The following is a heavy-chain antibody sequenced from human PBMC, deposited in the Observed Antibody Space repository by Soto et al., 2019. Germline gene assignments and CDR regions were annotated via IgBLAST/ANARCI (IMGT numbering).Heavy chain of an antibody. J-gene: IGHJ6*02. CDR1: GFTFSSYW. D-gene: IGHD3-10*01. V-gene: IGHV3-7*05. Sequence: GGSLRLSCAASGFTFSSYWMSWVRQAPGKGLEWVANIKQDGSEKYYVDSVKGRFTISRDNAKNPLYLQMNSLRAEDTAVYYCVTYGSGGREIYYYGMDVWGQGTTVTVSS. CDR3: VTYGSGGREIYYYGMDV. CDR2: IKQDGSEK.